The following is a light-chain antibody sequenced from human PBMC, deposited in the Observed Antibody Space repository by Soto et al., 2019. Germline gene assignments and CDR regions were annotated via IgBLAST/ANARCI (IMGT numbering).Light chain of an antibody. Sequence: EMVITQSPATLSVSPGERATLSCRASQSVSSNLAWYQQKPGQAPRLLIYGASTRATGIPARFSGSGSGTEFTLTISSLQSEDFAVYYCQQYNNWPPWTFGQRAKVDI. CDR1: QSVSSN. V-gene: IGKV3-15*01. J-gene: IGKJ1*01. CDR3: QQYNNWPPWT. CDR2: GAS.